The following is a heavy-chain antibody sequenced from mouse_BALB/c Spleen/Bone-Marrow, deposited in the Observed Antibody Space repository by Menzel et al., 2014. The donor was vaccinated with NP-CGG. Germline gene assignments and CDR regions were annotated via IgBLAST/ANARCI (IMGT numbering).Heavy chain of an antibody. CDR3: ARLRTTEAMDY. D-gene: IGHD2-12*01. CDR1: GFTFSSYA. CDR2: ISSGGSYT. V-gene: IGHV5-9-3*01. J-gene: IGHJ4*01. Sequence: DVQLVESGGGLVMPGGSLKLSCAASGFTFSSYAMSWVRQTPEKRLEWVATISSGGSYTYYPDSVKGRFTISRDNAKNTLYLQMSSLRSEDTAMYYCARLRTTEAMDYWGQGTSVTVSS.